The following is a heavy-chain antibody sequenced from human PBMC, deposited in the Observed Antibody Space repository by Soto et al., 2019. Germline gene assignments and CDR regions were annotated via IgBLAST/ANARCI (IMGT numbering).Heavy chain of an antibody. Sequence: ASVKVSCKASGYTFTSYGISWVRQAPGQGLEWMGWISAYNGNTNYAQKLQGRVTMTTDTSTSTAYMELRSLRSDDTAVYYCARESLNKHHIVGATRIDYWRPGNLVTVSS. CDR2: ISAYNGNT. CDR1: GYTFTSYG. D-gene: IGHD1-26*01. J-gene: IGHJ4*02. CDR3: ARESLNKHHIVGATRIDY. V-gene: IGHV1-18*01.